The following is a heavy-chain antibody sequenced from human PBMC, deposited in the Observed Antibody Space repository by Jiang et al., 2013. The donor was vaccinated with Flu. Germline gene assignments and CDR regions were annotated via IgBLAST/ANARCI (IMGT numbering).Heavy chain of an antibody. J-gene: IGHJ6*02. V-gene: IGHV1-18*01. CDR1: GHTFTSYG. Sequence: GAEVKKPGASVKVSCKTSGHTFTSYGISWVRQAPGQGLEWMGWISAYNGNTNYAQKLQGRVTMTTDTSTSTAYMELRSLRSDDTAVYYCARATNYDFWSGWVYYYYGMDVWGQGTTVTVSS. CDR2: ISAYNGNT. D-gene: IGHD3-3*01. CDR3: ARATNYDFWSGWVYYYYGMDV.